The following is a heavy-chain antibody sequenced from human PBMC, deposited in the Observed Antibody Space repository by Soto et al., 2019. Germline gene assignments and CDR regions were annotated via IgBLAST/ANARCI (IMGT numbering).Heavy chain of an antibody. CDR3: VRDLHEPLATEALRVAN. CDR1: GFTFSSYE. CDR2: ISSTGSGT. J-gene: IGHJ4*02. D-gene: IGHD2-8*02. Sequence: EMQLVESGGGLVQPGGSLRLSCAASGFTFSSYEMHWVRQAPGKGLEWISYISSTGSGTLYADSVRGRFTMSRDNTNNSVSLQMSSLRAEDTAVYYCVRDLHEPLATEALRVANWGQGTQVTVSS. V-gene: IGHV3-48*03.